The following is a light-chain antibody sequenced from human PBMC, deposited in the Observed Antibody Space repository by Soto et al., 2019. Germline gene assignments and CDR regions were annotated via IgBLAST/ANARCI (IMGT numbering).Light chain of an antibody. V-gene: IGKV1-9*01. Sequence: LTQSPASLSASPGDRVTISCRASQGISNFLAWYQQKPGQAPKLLIYAASTLQSGVPSRFSGSGSGTDFTLTISSLEPEDFALYYCQQYDSYPRTFGQGAKVDIK. CDR1: QGISNF. J-gene: IGKJ1*01. CDR2: AAS. CDR3: QQYDSYPRT.